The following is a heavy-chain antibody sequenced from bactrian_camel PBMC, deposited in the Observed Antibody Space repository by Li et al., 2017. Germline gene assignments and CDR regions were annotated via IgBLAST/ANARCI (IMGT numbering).Heavy chain of an antibody. CDR2: ISGDGNIT. CDR1: GFTFSSYW. D-gene: IGHD5*01. CDR3: VLGVSAST. Sequence: VQLVESGGGPVQAGESLRLSCEASGFTFSSYWMYWVRQAPGKGPEWVSTISGDGNITYYADAVKGRFTISRDNAKTTMYLQMNSLKSEDTALYYCVLGVSASTWGQGTQVTVS. J-gene: IGHJ4*01. V-gene: IGHV3S6*01.